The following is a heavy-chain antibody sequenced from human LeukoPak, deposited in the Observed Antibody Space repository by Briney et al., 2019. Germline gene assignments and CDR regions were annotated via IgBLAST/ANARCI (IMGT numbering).Heavy chain of an antibody. Sequence: SETLSLTCTVSGGSISSGGYYWSWIRQHPGKGLEWIGYIYYSGSTYYNPSLKSRVTISVDTSKNQFSLKLSSVTAADTAVYYCARETRLHSGSYSNDAFDIWGQGTMVTVSS. CDR3: ARETRLHSGSYSNDAFDI. CDR1: GGSISSGGYY. CDR2: IYYSGST. J-gene: IGHJ3*02. V-gene: IGHV4-31*03. D-gene: IGHD1-26*01.